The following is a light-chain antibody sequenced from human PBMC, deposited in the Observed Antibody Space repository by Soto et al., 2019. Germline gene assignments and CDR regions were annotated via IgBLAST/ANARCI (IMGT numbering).Light chain of an antibody. Sequence: EILMTQSPGTLSASPGERAILSCRASQSISTNLAWFQQKPGQTPRLLIYGAFTRATGIPARFSGSGSGTEFTLTIPSLQPEDFAVYYCQQYISRPTFGQGTKVEMK. J-gene: IGKJ1*01. CDR2: GAF. V-gene: IGKV3-15*01. CDR1: QSISTN. CDR3: QQYISRPT.